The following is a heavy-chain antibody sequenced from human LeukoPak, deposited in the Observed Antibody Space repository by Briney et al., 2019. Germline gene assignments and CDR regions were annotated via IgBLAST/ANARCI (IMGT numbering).Heavy chain of an antibody. J-gene: IGHJ6*03. CDR3: MIWLGPSYYYYYMDV. V-gene: IGHV1-69*13. D-gene: IGHD3-16*01. Sequence: GASVKVSCKASGGTFSSYAISWVRQAPGQGLEWMGGIIPIFGTANYAQKFQGRVTITADESTSTAYMELSSLRSEDTAVYYCMIWLGPSYYYYYMDVWGKGTTVTVSS. CDR1: GGTFSSYA. CDR2: IIPIFGTA.